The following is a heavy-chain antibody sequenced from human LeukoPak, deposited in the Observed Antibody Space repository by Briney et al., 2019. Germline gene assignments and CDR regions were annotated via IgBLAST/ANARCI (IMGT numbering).Heavy chain of an antibody. CDR3: AREVVVITQYYYYYYMDV. J-gene: IGHJ6*03. CDR1: GYTFTGYY. Sequence: ASVKVSCKASGYTFTGYYMHWVRQAPGQGLEWMGWINPNSGGTNYAQKFQGRVTMTRDTPISTAYMELSRLRSDDTAVYYCAREVVVITQYYYYYYMDVWGKGTTVTISS. V-gene: IGHV1-2*02. D-gene: IGHD3-22*01. CDR2: INPNSGGT.